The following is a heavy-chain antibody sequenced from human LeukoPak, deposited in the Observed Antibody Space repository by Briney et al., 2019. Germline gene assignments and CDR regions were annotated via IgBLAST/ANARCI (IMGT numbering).Heavy chain of an antibody. CDR2: ISSSSSYI. Sequence: PGGSLRLSCAASGFTFSSYSMNWVRQAPGKGLEWVSSISSSSSYIYYADSVKGRFTISRDNAKNSLYLQMNSLRAEDTAVYYCARGKRPRFLEWLLPFDYWGQGTLVTVSS. CDR3: ARGKRPRFLEWLLPFDY. D-gene: IGHD3-3*01. J-gene: IGHJ4*02. V-gene: IGHV3-21*04. CDR1: GFTFSSYS.